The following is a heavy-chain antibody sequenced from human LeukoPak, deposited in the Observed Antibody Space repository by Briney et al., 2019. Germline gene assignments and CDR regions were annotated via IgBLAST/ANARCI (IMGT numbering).Heavy chain of an antibody. CDR3: ARGVVPYYYYYGMDV. CDR2: IIPIFGTA. J-gene: IGHJ6*04. V-gene: IGHV1-69*13. D-gene: IGHD2-2*01. CDR1: GGTFISYA. Sequence: SVKVSCKASGGTFISYAISWVRQAPGQGLEWMGGIIPIFGTANYAQKFQGRVTITADESTSTAYMELSSLRSEDTAVYYCARGVVPYYYYYGMDVWGKGTTVTVSS.